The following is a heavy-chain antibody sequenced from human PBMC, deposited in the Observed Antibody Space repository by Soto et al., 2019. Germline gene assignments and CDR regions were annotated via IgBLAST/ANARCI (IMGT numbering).Heavy chain of an antibody. D-gene: IGHD3-3*01. V-gene: IGHV1-46*01. Sequence: WASVKVSCKASGYTFTSYYMHWVRQAPGQGLEWMGIINPSGGSTSYAQKFQGRVTMTRDTSTSTVYMELSSLRSEDTAVYYCARDPSPYYDFWSGYYTVGASGALYYGMDVWGQGTTVTVSS. J-gene: IGHJ6*02. CDR2: INPSGGST. CDR1: GYTFTSYY. CDR3: ARDPSPYYDFWSGYYTVGASGALYYGMDV.